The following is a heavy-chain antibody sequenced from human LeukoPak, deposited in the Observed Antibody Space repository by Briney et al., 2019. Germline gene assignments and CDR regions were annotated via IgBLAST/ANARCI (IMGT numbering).Heavy chain of an antibody. CDR3: ARRGRDSGSWA. V-gene: IGHV4-34*01. D-gene: IGHD6-13*01. CDR1: GGSFSGYY. CDR2: INHIGST. J-gene: IGHJ4*02. Sequence: SETLSLTCAVYGGSFSGYYWSWIRQPPGKGLEWIGEINHIGSTNYNPSLQSRVTISVDTSKHQSSLKLSSVAGADTAVYYCARRGRDSGSWAWGQGTLVTVSS.